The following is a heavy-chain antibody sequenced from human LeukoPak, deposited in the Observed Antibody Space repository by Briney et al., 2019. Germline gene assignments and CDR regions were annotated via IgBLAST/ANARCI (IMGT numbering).Heavy chain of an antibody. D-gene: IGHD3-3*01. CDR2: IYYSGST. CDR3: ASAIDLEWSYWYFDL. V-gene: IGHV4-59*12. CDR1: GGSIRSYY. J-gene: IGHJ2*01. Sequence: PSETLSLTCTVSGGSIRSYYWSWNRQPPGKGLEWIGYIYYSGSTNYNPSLKSRVTISVDTSKNQFSPKLSSVTAADTAVYYCASAIDLEWSYWYFDLWGRGTLVTVSS.